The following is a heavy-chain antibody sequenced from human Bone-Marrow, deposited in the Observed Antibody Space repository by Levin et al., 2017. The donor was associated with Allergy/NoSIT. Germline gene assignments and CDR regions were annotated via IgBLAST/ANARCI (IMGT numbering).Heavy chain of an antibody. CDR3: AKFRVELLYFDH. CDR2: ISNSGGST. Sequence: GGSLRLSCAASGFAFSDYAMNWVRQTPGKGLEWVSYISNSGGSTDYADSVKGRFTISRDNSKNTLYLQMNSLRVEDTAIYYCAKFRVELLYFDHWGQGTLVTVSS. CDR1: GFAFSDYA. J-gene: IGHJ4*02. V-gene: IGHV3-23*01. D-gene: IGHD3-3*01.